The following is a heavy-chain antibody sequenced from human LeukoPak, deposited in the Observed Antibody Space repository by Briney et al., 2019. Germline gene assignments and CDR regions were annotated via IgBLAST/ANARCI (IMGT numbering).Heavy chain of an antibody. V-gene: IGHV1-46*01. CDR1: GYTFTSYY. Sequence: GASVKVSCKASGYTFTSYYMHWVRQAPGQGLEWMGIINPSGGSTSYAQKFRGRVTMIRDTSTSTVYMELSSLRSEDTAVYYCARSRIAAAPFDYWGQGTLVTVSS. D-gene: IGHD6-13*01. CDR2: INPSGGST. J-gene: IGHJ4*02. CDR3: ARSRIAAAPFDY.